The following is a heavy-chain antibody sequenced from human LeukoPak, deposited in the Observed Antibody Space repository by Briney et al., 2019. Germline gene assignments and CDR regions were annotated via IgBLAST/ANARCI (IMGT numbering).Heavy chain of an antibody. D-gene: IGHD2-2*01. CDR1: GFTFSTYW. Sequence: GGSLRLSCAASGFTFSTYWMHWVRQAPGKGLVWVSRIKSDGSSTNYADSVKGRFTISRDNSKNTLYLQMNSLRAEDTAVYYCAKLPTEYCSSTSCFGPLTYYFDYWGQGTLVTVSS. J-gene: IGHJ4*02. CDR3: AKLPTEYCSSTSCFGPLTYYFDY. V-gene: IGHV3-74*01. CDR2: IKSDGSST.